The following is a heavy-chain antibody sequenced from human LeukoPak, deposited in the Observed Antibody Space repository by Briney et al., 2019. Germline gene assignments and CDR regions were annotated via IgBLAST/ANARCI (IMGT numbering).Heavy chain of an antibody. D-gene: IGHD6-6*01. CDR3: ARGKRQLDGAFDY. V-gene: IGHV1-2*02. CDR1: GYTFTGYY. Sequence: ASVKVSCKASGYTFTGYYMHWVRQAPGQGLEWMGWINPNSGGTNYAQKFQGRVTMTRDMSTSTVYMELSSLRSEDTAVYYCARGKRQLDGAFDYWGQGTLVTVSS. J-gene: IGHJ4*02. CDR2: INPNSGGT.